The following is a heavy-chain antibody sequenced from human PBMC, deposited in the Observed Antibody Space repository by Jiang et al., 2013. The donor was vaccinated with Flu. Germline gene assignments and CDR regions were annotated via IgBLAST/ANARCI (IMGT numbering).Heavy chain of an antibody. Sequence: VQLLESGGGLVQPGGSLRLSCAASGFTINSYAMSWVRQAPGKGLEWVSVISGSGDTTSYADSVKGRFTISRDNSKNTLYLQMNSLRVEDTAVYYCAKGWSAYYHVGFDYWGQGTLVTVS. CDR1: GFTINSYA. V-gene: IGHV3-23*01. J-gene: IGHJ4*02. D-gene: IGHD3-3*01. CDR3: AKGWSAYYHVGFDY. CDR2: ISGSGDTT.